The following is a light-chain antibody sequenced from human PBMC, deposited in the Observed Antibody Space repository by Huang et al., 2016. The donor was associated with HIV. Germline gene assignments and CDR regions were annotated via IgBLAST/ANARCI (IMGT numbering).Light chain of an antibody. V-gene: IGKV1-39*01. J-gene: IGKJ5*01. Sequence: DIQMTQSPSSLSASVGDRVTITCRASQSISSYLNWYQQKPGKAPKLLIYAASSLQSGVPSRVSGSGSGTDFTLTISSLQPEDFATYYCQQSYSTLGITFGQGTRLEMK. CDR1: QSISSY. CDR2: AAS. CDR3: QQSYSTLGIT.